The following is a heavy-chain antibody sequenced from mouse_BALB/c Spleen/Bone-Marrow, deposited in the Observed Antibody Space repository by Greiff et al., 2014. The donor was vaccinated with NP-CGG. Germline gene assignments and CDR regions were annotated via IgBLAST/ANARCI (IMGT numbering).Heavy chain of an antibody. CDR1: GYTFINYW. CDR2: IYPGNSDT. Sequence: VQLQQSGTVLARPGASVKMSCKASGYTFINYWMHWVKQRPGQGLEWIGAIYPGNSDTSYNQKFKAKAKLTAVTSTSTAYMELSSLTNEDSAVYYCTCCYYDYDGLGWFAYWGQGTLVTVSA. D-gene: IGHD2-4*01. J-gene: IGHJ3*01. CDR3: TCCYYDYDGLGWFAY. V-gene: IGHV1-5*01.